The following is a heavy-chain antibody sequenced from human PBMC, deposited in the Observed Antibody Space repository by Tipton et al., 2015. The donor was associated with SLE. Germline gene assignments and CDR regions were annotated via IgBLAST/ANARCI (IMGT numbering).Heavy chain of an antibody. D-gene: IGHD4-17*01. CDR3: ASSTVTDGLDYYYYMDV. V-gene: IGHV4-31*03. Sequence: LRLSCTVSGGSISSGGYYWSWIRQHPGKGLEWIGYIYYSGSTYYNPSLKSRVTISVDTSKNQFSLKLSSVTAADTAVYYCASSTVTDGLDYYYYMDVWGKGTTVTVSS. CDR1: GGSISSGGYY. CDR2: IYYSGST. J-gene: IGHJ6*03.